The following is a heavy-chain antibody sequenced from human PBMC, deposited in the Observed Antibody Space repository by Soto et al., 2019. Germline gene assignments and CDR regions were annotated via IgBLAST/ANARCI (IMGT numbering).Heavy chain of an antibody. D-gene: IGHD1-1*01. Sequence: GESLKISCKGSGYSFTTYWIAWVRQMPGKGLEWMGVIYPGDSDTRYRPSFQGQVTISADKSISTAYLQWTSLKASDTAMYYCARYDGLTLYFDYWGQGTLVTVSS. J-gene: IGHJ4*02. CDR3: ARYDGLTLYFDY. V-gene: IGHV5-51*01. CDR2: IYPGDSDT. CDR1: GYSFTTYW.